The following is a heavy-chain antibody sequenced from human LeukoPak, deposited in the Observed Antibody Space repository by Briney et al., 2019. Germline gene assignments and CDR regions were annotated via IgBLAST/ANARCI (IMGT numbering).Heavy chain of an antibody. V-gene: IGHV3-53*01. CDR3: AIQTYDSSGYSGYFDY. CDR2: IYSGGST. Sequence: PGGSLRLSCAASGFTVSSNYMSWVRQAPGKGLEWVSVIYSGGSTYYADSVKGRFTISRDNSKNTLYLQMNSLRAEDTAVYYCAIQTYDSSGYSGYFDYWGQGTLVTVSS. D-gene: IGHD3-22*01. CDR1: GFTVSSNY. J-gene: IGHJ4*02.